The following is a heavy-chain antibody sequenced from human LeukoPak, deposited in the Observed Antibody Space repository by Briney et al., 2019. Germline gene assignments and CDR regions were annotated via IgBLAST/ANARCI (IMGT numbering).Heavy chain of an antibody. Sequence: GGSLRLSCAASGFTFSSYGMHWVRQAPGKGLVWVSRINSDGSSTSYADSVKGRFTISRDNAKNTLYLQMNSLRAEDTAVYYCARDDYGDGDAFDIWGQGTMVTVSS. CDR1: GFTFSSYG. V-gene: IGHV3-74*01. D-gene: IGHD4-17*01. J-gene: IGHJ3*02. CDR3: ARDDYGDGDAFDI. CDR2: INSDGSST.